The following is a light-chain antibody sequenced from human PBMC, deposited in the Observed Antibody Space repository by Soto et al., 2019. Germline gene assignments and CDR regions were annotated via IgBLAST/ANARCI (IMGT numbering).Light chain of an antibody. CDR1: QSTSTW. CDR2: QAS. V-gene: IGKV1-5*03. CDR3: QQYTNFALT. Sequence: DIQMTQSPSTLSASIGDTVTITCRASQSTSTWLAWYQQKPGQAPKLLIHQASILESGVPSRFSGSGSGTEFTLTISSLQPDDFATYYCQQYTNFALTFGGGTKVDLK. J-gene: IGKJ4*01.